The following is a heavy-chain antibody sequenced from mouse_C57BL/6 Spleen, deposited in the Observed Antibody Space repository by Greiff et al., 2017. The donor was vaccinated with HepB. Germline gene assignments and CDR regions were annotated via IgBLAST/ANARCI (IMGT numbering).Heavy chain of an antibody. J-gene: IGHJ4*01. CDR2: IYPGGGYT. CDR1: GYTFTNYW. V-gene: IGHV1-63*01. Sequence: VQLVESGAELVRPGTSVKMSCKASGYTFTNYWIGWAKQRPGHGLEWIGDIYPGGGYTNYNEKFKGKATLTADKSSSTAYMQFSSLTSEDSAIYYCARRYYYYGSSHYAMDYWGQGTSVTVSS. CDR3: ARRYYYYGSSHYAMDY. D-gene: IGHD1-1*01.